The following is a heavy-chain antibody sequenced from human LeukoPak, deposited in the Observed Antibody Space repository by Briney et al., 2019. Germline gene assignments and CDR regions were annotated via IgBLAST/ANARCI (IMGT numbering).Heavy chain of an antibody. D-gene: IGHD6-19*01. J-gene: IGHJ4*02. CDR2: TNPNSGGT. Sequence: ASVKVSCKASGYTFTGYYMHWVRQAPGQGLEWMGWTNPNSGGTNYAQKFQGRVTMTRDTSISTAYMELSRLRSDDTAVYYCARGRPSGWTHYFDSWGQGTLVTVSS. V-gene: IGHV1-2*02. CDR3: ARGRPSGWTHYFDS. CDR1: GYTFTGYY.